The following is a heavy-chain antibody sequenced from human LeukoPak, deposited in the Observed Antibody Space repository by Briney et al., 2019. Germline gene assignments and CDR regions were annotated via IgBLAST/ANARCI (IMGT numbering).Heavy chain of an antibody. D-gene: IGHD2-15*01. V-gene: IGHV3-11*01. CDR1: GFTFSDYY. Sequence: GGSLRLSCAASGFTFSDYYMSWIRQAPGKGLEWVSYISSSGSTIYYADSVKGRFTISRDNAKNSLYLQMNSLRAEDTAVYYCARDRDIVVWYNWFDPWGQRTLVTVSS. J-gene: IGHJ5*02. CDR2: ISSSGSTI. CDR3: ARDRDIVVWYNWFDP.